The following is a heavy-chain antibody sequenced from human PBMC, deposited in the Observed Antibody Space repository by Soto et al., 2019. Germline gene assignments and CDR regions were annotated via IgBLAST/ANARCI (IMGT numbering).Heavy chain of an antibody. V-gene: IGHV5-51*01. CDR2: IYPGDSDT. Sequence: GESLKISCKGSGYSFTTYWIGWVRQMPGKGLEWMGIIYPGDSDTRNSPSFQGQVTISADKSISTAYLQWSSLKASDTAMYYCARQVYNYDILAPHAFESWGQGTMVTVSS. CDR1: GYSFTTYW. J-gene: IGHJ3*02. D-gene: IGHD3-9*01. CDR3: ARQVYNYDILAPHAFES.